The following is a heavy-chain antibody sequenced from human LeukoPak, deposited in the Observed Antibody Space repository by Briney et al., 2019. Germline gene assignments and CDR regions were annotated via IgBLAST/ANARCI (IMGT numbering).Heavy chain of an antibody. D-gene: IGHD2-2*01. CDR1: GYTFTSYG. CDR3: AASGRVVVPAAMAYDY. V-gene: IGHV1-18*04. CDR2: ISAYNGNT. J-gene: IGHJ4*02. Sequence: ASVKVSCKASGYTFTSYGISWVRQAPGQGLEWMGWISAYNGNTSYAQKLQGRVTMTTDTSTSTAYMELRSLRSDDTAVYYCAASGRVVVPAAMAYDYWGQGTLVTVSS.